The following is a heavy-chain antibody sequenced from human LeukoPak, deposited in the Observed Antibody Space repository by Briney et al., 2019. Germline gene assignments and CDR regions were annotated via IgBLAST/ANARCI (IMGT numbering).Heavy chain of an antibody. CDR1: GFTFDDYT. Sequence: PGGSLRLSCAASGFTFDDYTMHWVRQAPGKGLEWVSLISWDGGSTYYADSVKGRFTISRDNAKNSLYLQMNSLRAEDTAMYYCARGGDGYNSDLDYWGQGTLVTVSS. J-gene: IGHJ4*02. V-gene: IGHV3-43*01. CDR3: ARGGDGYNSDLDY. CDR2: ISWDGGST. D-gene: IGHD5-24*01.